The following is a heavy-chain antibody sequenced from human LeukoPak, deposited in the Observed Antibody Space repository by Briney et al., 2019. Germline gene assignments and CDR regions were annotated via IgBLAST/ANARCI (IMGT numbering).Heavy chain of an antibody. V-gene: IGHV3-23*01. CDR1: GFTLSSYA. J-gene: IGHJ6*04. CDR2: ISDTGNT. Sequence: GGSLRLSCAASGFTLSSYAMSWVRQAPGKGLEWVSAISDTGNTYHADSVKGRFTISRDSSKNTLFLQMNRLRPEDAAVYYCGSSYYYDSSGLDVWGKGTTVTVSS. CDR3: GSSYYYDSSGLDV. D-gene: IGHD3-22*01.